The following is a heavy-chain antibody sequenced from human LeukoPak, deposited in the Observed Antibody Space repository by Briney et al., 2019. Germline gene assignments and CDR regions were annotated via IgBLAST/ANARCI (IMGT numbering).Heavy chain of an antibody. J-gene: IGHJ4*02. CDR2: INPKNAGT. Sequence: ASVKVSCKTSGYTFTSYGISWVRQAPGQGLEWMGWINPKNAGTNFAQRFQGRVTMTRDTSISTVYMELSRLRSDDTALYYCARTLYIGAVPGGFDYWGQGTLITVSS. D-gene: IGHD6-13*01. CDR1: GYTFTSYG. V-gene: IGHV1-2*02. CDR3: ARTLYIGAVPGGFDY.